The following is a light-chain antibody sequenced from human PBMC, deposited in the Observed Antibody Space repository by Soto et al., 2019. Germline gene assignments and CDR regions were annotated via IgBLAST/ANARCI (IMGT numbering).Light chain of an antibody. Sequence: QSALTQPPSVSGSPGQSVTISCTGTSSDVGSYNRVSWYQQPPGTAPKLMIYEVTNRPSGVPDRFSGSKSGNTASLTISGLQDEDEAYYYCSSYTSSSTYVFGTGTKLTVL. CDR1: SSDVGSYNR. J-gene: IGLJ1*01. V-gene: IGLV2-18*02. CDR2: EVT. CDR3: SSYTSSSTYV.